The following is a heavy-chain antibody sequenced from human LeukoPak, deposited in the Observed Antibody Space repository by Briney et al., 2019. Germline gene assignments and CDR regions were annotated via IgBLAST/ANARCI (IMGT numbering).Heavy chain of an antibody. CDR2: IYYSGST. J-gene: IGHJ6*02. D-gene: IGHD2-2*02. CDR1: GGSISSGDYY. Sequence: SQTLSLTCTVSGGSISSGDYYWSWIRQPPGKGLEWIGYIYYSGSTYYNPSLKSRVTISVDTSKNQFSLKLSSVTAADTAVYYCARDRGYCSSTSCYIRYYYYGMDVWGQGTTVTVSS. CDR3: ARDRGYCSSTSCYIRYYYYGMDV. V-gene: IGHV4-30-4*01.